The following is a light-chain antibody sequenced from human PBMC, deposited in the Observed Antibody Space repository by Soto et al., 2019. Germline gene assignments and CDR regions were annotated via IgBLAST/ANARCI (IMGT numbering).Light chain of an antibody. Sequence: EILLTQSPATLSLSPGERATLSCRASQSVSGSYLAWYQQKPGQAPRLLIYGASSRANGIPDRFSGSGSGTDHTLTISRLEPEDFAVYYCQQYASSLQTFGQGTKVDIK. CDR2: GAS. CDR1: QSVSGSY. J-gene: IGKJ1*01. CDR3: QQYASSLQT. V-gene: IGKV3-20*01.